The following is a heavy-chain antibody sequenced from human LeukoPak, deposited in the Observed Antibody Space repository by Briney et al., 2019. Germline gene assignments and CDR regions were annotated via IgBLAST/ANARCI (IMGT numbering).Heavy chain of an antibody. CDR2: IIPIFGIA. CDR3: ASRDGYSGLDY. J-gene: IGHJ4*02. Sequence: SVKVSCKASGGTFSSYAISWVRQAPGQGLEWMGRIIPIFGIANYAQKFQGRVTITADKPTSTAYMELSSLRSEDSAVYYCASRDGYSGLDYWGQGTLVSVSS. D-gene: IGHD5-24*01. V-gene: IGHV1-69*04. CDR1: GGTFSSYA.